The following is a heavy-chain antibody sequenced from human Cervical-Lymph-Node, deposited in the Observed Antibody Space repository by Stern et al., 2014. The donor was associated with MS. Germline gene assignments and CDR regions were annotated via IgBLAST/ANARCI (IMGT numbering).Heavy chain of an antibody. J-gene: IGHJ3*02. CDR2: INSDGITT. V-gene: IGHV3-74*03. D-gene: IGHD3-10*01. CDR1: GFSFSRYW. CDR3: VREYYGSGSFDI. Sequence: VQLVESGGGLVQPGTSLRLSCEGSGFSFSRYWMHWVRHATGKGLVWVSRINSDGITTTYADSVKGRFTISRDNAKNTVYLEMDSLRAEDTAVYYCVREYYGSGSFDIWGQGTKVTVSS.